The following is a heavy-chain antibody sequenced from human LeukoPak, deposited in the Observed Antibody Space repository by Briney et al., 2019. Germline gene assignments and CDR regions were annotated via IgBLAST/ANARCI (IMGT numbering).Heavy chain of an antibody. V-gene: IGHV3-9*01. CDR1: GFTFDDYA. Sequence: GRSLRLSCAASGFTFDDYAMHWVRQAPGKGLEWVSGISWNSGSIGYADSVKGRFTISRDNAKNSLYPQMNSLRAEDTALYYCAKDARYCSGGSCYLGAGWFDPWGQGTLVTVSS. CDR3: AKDARYCSGGSCYLGAGWFDP. J-gene: IGHJ5*02. D-gene: IGHD2-15*01. CDR2: ISWNSGSI.